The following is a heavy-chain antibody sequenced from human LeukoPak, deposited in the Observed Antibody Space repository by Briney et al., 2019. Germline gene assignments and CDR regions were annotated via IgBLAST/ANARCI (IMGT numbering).Heavy chain of an antibody. CDR1: GGSFSGYY. Sequence: SETLSLTCAVYGGSFSGYYWSWIRQPPGKGLEWIGEINHSGSTNYNPSLKSRVTISVDKSKNQFSLKLSSVTAADTAVYYCARDDGYNLNYWGQGTLVTVSS. CDR2: INHSGST. D-gene: IGHD5-24*01. CDR3: ARDDGYNLNY. J-gene: IGHJ4*02. V-gene: IGHV4-34*01.